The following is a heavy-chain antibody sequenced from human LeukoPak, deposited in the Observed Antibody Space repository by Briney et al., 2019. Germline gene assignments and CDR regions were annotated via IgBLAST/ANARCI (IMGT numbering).Heavy chain of an antibody. V-gene: IGHV4-59*11. CDR1: GDSSGDRV. CDR3: ARDGYFQY. Sequence: PDPPALEYTVSGDSSGDRVWDWTQNRAGKVLEWIGYIYSTTGSTNYNPSLKSRVTISVDTSKNQFSLKLSSVTVAETAIYYCARDGYFQYWGQGTPVTVSS. J-gene: IGHJ4*02. CDR2: IYSTTGST.